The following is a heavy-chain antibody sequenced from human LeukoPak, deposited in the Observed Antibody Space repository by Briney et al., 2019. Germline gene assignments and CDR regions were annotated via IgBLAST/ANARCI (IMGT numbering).Heavy chain of an antibody. CDR2: ISAYNGNT. CDR3: ARDFWSGYYLTVNWFDP. CDR1: GGTFSSYA. V-gene: IGHV1-18*01. Sequence: GASVKVSCKASGGTFSSYAISWVRQAPGQGLEWMGWISAYNGNTNYAQKLQGRVTMTTDTSTSTAYMELRSLRSDDTAVYYCARDFWSGYYLTVNWFDPWGQGTLVTVSS. D-gene: IGHD3-3*01. J-gene: IGHJ5*02.